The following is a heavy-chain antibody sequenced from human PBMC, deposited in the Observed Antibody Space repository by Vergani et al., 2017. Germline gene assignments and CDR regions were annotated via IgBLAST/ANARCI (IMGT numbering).Heavy chain of an antibody. CDR2: MNPNSGNT. J-gene: IGHJ3*02. Sequence: QVQLVQSGAEVKKPGASVKVSCKASGYTFTSYDINWVRQATGQGLEWMGWMNPNSGNTGYAQKFQGRVTMTRNTSISTAYMELSSLRSEDTAVYYCARGSLRTLWELRRFECAFDIWGQGTMVTVSS. CDR1: GYTFTSYD. V-gene: IGHV1-8*01. CDR3: ARGSLRTLWELRRFECAFDI. D-gene: IGHD1-26*01.